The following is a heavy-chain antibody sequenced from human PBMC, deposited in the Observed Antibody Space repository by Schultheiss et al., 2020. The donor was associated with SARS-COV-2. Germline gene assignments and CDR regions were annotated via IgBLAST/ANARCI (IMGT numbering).Heavy chain of an antibody. J-gene: IGHJ4*02. V-gene: IGHV1-18*01. D-gene: IGHD5-18*01. CDR3: ARGTLGYSYGFIT. Sequence: GESLKISCKASGYTFTSYGISWVRQAPGQGLEWMGWISAYNGNTNYAQKFQGRVTMTRDTSTSTVYMELSSLRSEDTAVYYCARGTLGYSYGFITWGQGTLVTVSS. CDR2: ISAYNGNT. CDR1: GYTFTSYG.